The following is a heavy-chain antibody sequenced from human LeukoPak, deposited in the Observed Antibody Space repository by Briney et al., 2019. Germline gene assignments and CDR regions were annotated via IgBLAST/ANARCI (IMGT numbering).Heavy chain of an antibody. V-gene: IGHV3-7*01. CDR1: GFTVSDSW. Sequence: GGSLRLSCGTSGFTVSDSWMSGFRQAPGQGLEWVASIKDDGSDKYYLDSVRGRFTISRDNAEDSLYLQLDDLRAEDTAVFYCARHLLRGQNFDYWGQGTLVTVSS. CDR3: ARHLLRGQNFDY. CDR2: IKDDGSDK. J-gene: IGHJ4*02.